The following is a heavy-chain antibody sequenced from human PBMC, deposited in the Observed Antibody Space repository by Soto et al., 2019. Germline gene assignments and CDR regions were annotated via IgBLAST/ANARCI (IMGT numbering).Heavy chain of an antibody. D-gene: IGHD3-10*01. V-gene: IGHV3-30*03. CDR3: AIVLLLDY. J-gene: IGHJ4*02. CDR2: ISYDGSNK. Sequence: QVQLVESGGGVVQPGRSLRLSCAASGFTFSSYGMHWVRQAPGKGLERVAVISYDGSNKFYADSVKGRFTISRDNSKITLYLLMNCLRSEDTAVYYCAIVLLLDYLWQGTQVTVSS. CDR1: GFTFSSYG.